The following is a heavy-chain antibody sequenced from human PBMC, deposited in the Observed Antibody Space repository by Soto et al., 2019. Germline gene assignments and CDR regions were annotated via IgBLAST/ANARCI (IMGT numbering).Heavy chain of an antibody. CDR3: ARDFSTIFGVTMRFDY. Sequence: ASVKVSCKASGYTFTSYGISWVRQAPGQGLEWMGWISAYNGNTNYAQKLQGRVTMTTDTSTSTAYMELRSLRSDDTAVYYCARDFSTIFGVTMRFDYWGQGTLVTVSS. CDR2: ISAYNGNT. J-gene: IGHJ4*02. CDR1: GYTFTSYG. D-gene: IGHD3-3*01. V-gene: IGHV1-18*04.